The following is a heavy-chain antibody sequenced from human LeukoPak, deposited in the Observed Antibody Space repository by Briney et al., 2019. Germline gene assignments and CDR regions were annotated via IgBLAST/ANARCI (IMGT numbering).Heavy chain of an antibody. Sequence: GRSLRLSCAASGFTFDDYAMHWVRQAPGKGLEWVSGISWNSGSIGYADSVKGRFTISRDNAKNSLYLQMNSLRAEDTALYYCAKDSYDILTGFGYWGQGTLVTVSS. D-gene: IGHD3-9*01. CDR1: GFTFDDYA. J-gene: IGHJ4*02. CDR2: ISWNSGSI. CDR3: AKDSYDILTGFGY. V-gene: IGHV3-9*01.